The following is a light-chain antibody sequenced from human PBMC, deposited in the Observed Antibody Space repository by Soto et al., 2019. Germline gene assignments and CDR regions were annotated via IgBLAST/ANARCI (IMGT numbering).Light chain of an antibody. J-gene: IGKJ1*01. Sequence: EIVLTQSPATLSSFPGDRFTLSCRATQAGNTRLAGYQHKTGQAPSLLIYLASNRAAGGPARFSSSGTGTDFTLTISDVEPADFASSYCHQRQSWHRTFGQGTKVDIK. V-gene: IGKV3D-11*01. CDR3: HQRQSWHRT. CDR2: LAS. CDR1: QAGNTR.